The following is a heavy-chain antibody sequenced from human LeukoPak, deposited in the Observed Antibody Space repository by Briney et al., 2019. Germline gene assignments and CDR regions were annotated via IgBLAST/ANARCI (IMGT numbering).Heavy chain of an antibody. CDR2: INHSGST. J-gene: IGHJ6*03. CDR3: ARQLKVAIRYYYYMDV. CDR1: GGSFSGYY. Sequence: SETLSLTCAVYGGSFSGYYWSWIRQPPGKGLEWIGQINHSGSTNYNPSLKSRVTISVDTSKNQFSLKLSSVTAADTAVYYCARQLKVAIRYYYYMDVWGKGTTVTVSS. D-gene: IGHD2-21*01. V-gene: IGHV4-34*01.